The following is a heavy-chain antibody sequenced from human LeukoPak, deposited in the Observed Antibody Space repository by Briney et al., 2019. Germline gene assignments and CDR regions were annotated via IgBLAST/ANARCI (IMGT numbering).Heavy chain of an antibody. CDR2: TNHSGST. J-gene: IGHJ4*02. D-gene: IGHD3-22*01. Sequence: SETLSLTCAVYGGSFSGYYWSWICQPPGKGLEWIGETNHSGSTNYNPSLKSRVTISVDTSKNQFSLKLSSVTAADTAVYYCARRRRHYDSSGYYYRLNYFDYWGQGTLVTVSS. CDR3: ARRRRHYDSSGYYYRLNYFDY. CDR1: GGSFSGYY. V-gene: IGHV4-34*01.